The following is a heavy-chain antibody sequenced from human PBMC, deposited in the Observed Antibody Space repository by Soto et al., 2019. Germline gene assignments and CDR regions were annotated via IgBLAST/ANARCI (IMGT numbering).Heavy chain of an antibody. V-gene: IGHV3-30-3*01. CDR1: GFTFSSYA. Sequence: QVQLVESGGGVVQPGRSLRLSCAASGFTFSSYAMHWVHQAPGKGLEWVAVISYDGSNKYYADSVKGRFTISRDNSKNTLYLQMNSLRAEDTAVYYCAREVGDSSGYSHWGQGTLVTVSS. CDR3: AREVGDSSGYSH. CDR2: ISYDGSNK. J-gene: IGHJ4*02. D-gene: IGHD3-22*01.